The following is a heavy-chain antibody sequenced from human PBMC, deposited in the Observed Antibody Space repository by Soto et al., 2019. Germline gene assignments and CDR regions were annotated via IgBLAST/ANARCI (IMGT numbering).Heavy chain of an antibody. CDR1: VFTFTNYA. Sequence: PVGSLRLSCASSVFTFTNYAMNWVRQSPGKGLEWASAINGFGDSLYYADSVRGRFTISRDNSKNTVYLQMNSLRPDDTAIYFCAKDFPYDTSGYYLYYSEYWGQGTVVNVSS. V-gene: IGHV3-23*01. J-gene: IGHJ4*02. CDR3: AKDFPYDTSGYYLYYSEY. D-gene: IGHD3-22*01. CDR2: INGFGDSL.